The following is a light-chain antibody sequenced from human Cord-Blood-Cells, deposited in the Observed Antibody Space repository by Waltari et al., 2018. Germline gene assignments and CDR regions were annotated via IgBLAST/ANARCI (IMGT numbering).Light chain of an antibody. J-gene: IGLJ2*01. CDR2: DVS. CDR3: SSYTSSSTHVV. Sequence: QSALTQPASVSGSPGQSITISCTGTSSAVGGYNYVSWYQQHPGKAPNLMIYDVSNRPSGVSNRFSGSKSGNTASLTISGLQAEDEADYYCSSYTSSSTHVVFGGGTKLTVL. V-gene: IGLV2-14*01. CDR1: SSAVGGYNY.